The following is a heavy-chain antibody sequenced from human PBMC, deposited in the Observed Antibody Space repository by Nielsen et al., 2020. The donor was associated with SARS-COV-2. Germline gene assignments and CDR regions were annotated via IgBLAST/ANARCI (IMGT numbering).Heavy chain of an antibody. CDR1: GYTFTSYG. CDR3: ARAMAYYYDSSGYYFPFDY. D-gene: IGHD3-22*01. V-gene: IGHV1-2*06. J-gene: IGHJ4*02. CDR2: INPNSGGT. Sequence: ASVKVSCKASGYTFTSYGISWVRQAPGQGLEWMGRINPNSGGTNYAQKFQGRVTMTRDTSISTAYMELSRLRSDDTAVYYCARAMAYYYDSSGYYFPFDYWGQGTLVTVSS.